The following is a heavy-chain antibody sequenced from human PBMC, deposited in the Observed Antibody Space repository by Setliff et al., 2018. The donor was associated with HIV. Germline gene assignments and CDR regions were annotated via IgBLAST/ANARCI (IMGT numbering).Heavy chain of an antibody. J-gene: IGHJ4*02. CDR1: GLSMSYNY. CDR3: ASEKKAWSVSDSFYEY. CDR2: VHYSGST. V-gene: IGHV4-59*01. Sequence: PSETLSLTFTVSGLSMSYNYWTWIRQSPGKGLEWIGYVHYSGSTRYNPSLKSRVTISVDTSKKKFSLKLTSMTATDTAVYYCASEKKAWSVSDSFYEYWGQGVPVTVSS. D-gene: IGHD3-3*01.